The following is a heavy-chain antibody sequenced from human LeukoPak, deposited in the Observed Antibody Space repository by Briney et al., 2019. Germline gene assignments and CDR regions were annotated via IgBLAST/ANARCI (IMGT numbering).Heavy chain of an antibody. CDR2: ISGSGGTT. J-gene: IGHJ6*03. CDR1: GFTFSSYG. D-gene: IGHD2-15*01. V-gene: IGHV3-23*01. Sequence: GGTLRLSCAASGFTFSSYGMSWVRQAPGKGLEWVSAISGSGGTTYYADSVKGRFTISRDNSKNTLYLQMNSLRAEDTAIYYCAKNGDRGAYCSGGSCYPYYYYYMDVWGKGTTVTISS. CDR3: AKNGDRGAYCSGGSCYPYYYYYMDV.